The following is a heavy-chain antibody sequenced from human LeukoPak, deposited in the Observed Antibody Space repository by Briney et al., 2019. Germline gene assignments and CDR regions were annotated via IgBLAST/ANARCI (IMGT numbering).Heavy chain of an antibody. CDR1: GGSISSNNW. V-gene: IGHV4-4*02. CDR3: ARDVGTALVTGDY. J-gene: IGHJ4*02. D-gene: IGHD5-18*01. CDR2: IYHSGRP. Sequence: SGTLSLTCGVSGGSISSNNWWSWACQPPGQGLEWIGEIYHSGRPNYNPSLESRVTISVDKSKNQLSLKRISVTAAETAVYYCARDVGTALVTGDYWGQGTVAPVSS.